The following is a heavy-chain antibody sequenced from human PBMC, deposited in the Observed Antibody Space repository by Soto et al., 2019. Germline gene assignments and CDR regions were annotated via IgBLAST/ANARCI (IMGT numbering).Heavy chain of an antibody. D-gene: IGHD3-9*01. V-gene: IGHV3-48*03. CDR2: ISSSGSTI. CDR3: ARGGPVLRYFDWLLFDY. J-gene: IGHJ4*02. CDR1: VFTFISYE. Sequence: PGWSLRLSCASSVFTFISYEMNWVRQAPGKGLEWVSYISSSGSTIYYADSVKGRFTISRDNAKNSLYLQMNSLRAEDTAVYYCARGGPVLRYFDWLLFDYWGQGTLVTVSS.